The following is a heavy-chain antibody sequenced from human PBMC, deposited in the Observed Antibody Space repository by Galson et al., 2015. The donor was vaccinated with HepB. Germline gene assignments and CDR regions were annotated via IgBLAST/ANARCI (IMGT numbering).Heavy chain of an antibody. J-gene: IGHJ4*02. CDR2: ISSSSSYI. Sequence: SLRLSCAASGFTFSSYSMNWVRQAPGKGLEWVSSISSSSSYIYYADSVKGRFTISRDNAKNSLYLQMNSLRAEDTAVYYCAREGAAAAVDNWGQGTLVTVSS. D-gene: IGHD6-13*01. CDR1: GFTFSSYS. V-gene: IGHV3-21*01. CDR3: AREGAAAAVDN.